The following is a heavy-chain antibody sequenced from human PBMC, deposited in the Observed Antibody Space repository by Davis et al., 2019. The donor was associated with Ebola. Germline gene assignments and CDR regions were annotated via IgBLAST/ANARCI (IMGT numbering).Heavy chain of an antibody. CDR2: IYYSGST. D-gene: IGHD6-25*01. CDR3: ARPGLSSGFDY. J-gene: IGHJ4*02. CDR1: GGSISSSSYY. V-gene: IGHV4-39*01. Sequence: SETLSLTCTVSGGSISSSSYYWGWIRQPPGKGLEWIGSIYYSGSTYYNPSLKSRVTISVDTSKNQFSLKLSSVTAADTAVYYCARPGLSSGFDYWGQGTLVTVSS.